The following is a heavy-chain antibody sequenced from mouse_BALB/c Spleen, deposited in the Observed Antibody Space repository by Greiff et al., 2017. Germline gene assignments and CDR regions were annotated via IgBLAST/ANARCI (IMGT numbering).Heavy chain of an antibody. CDR3: ARSRDGYWFAY. CDR1: GYTFTSYY. V-gene: IGHV1S56*01. D-gene: IGHD2-3*01. CDR2: IYPGNVNT. Sequence: QVHVKQSGPELVKPGASVRISCKASGYTFTSYYIHWVKQRPGQGLEWIGWIYPGNVNTKYNEKFKGKATLTADKSSSTAYMQLSSLTSEDSAVYFCARSRDGYWFAYWGQGTLVTVSA. J-gene: IGHJ3*01.